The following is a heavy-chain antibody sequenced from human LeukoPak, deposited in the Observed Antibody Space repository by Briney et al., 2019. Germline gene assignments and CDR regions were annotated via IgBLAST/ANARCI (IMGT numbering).Heavy chain of an antibody. Sequence: PGGSLRLSCAASEFTFSSYAMSWVRQAPGKGLEWVSTISGGGGSTYYADSVKGRFTISRDNSINTLYLRMNSLRGEDTAVYYCVQGHSSGWYWLDPWGQGTLVTVSS. CDR2: ISGGGGST. V-gene: IGHV3-23*01. CDR3: VQGHSSGWYWLDP. D-gene: IGHD6-19*01. J-gene: IGHJ5*02. CDR1: EFTFSSYA.